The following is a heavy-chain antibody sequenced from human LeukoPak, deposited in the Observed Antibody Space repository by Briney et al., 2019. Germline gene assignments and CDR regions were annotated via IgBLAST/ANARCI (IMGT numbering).Heavy chain of an antibody. CDR1: GFTFSSYE. J-gene: IGHJ4*02. CDR2: ISSSGSTI. D-gene: IGHD6-19*01. V-gene: IGHV3-48*03. CDR3: ARYSSGWYDY. Sequence: PGGSLRLSCAASGFTFSSYEMNWVRQAPGKGLEWVSYISSSGSTIYYADSVKGRFTISRDNAENSLYLQMNSLRAEDTAVYYCARYSSGWYDYCGQGTLVTVSS.